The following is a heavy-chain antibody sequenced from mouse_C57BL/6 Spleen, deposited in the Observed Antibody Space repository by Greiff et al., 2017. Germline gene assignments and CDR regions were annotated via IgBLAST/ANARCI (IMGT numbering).Heavy chain of an antibody. J-gene: IGHJ2*01. CDR3: ARGGFGTTAYFDY. CDR2: IDPANGNT. Sequence: EVQLQQSVAELVRPGASVKLSCTASGFTFNNSYMHWVKQRPEQGLEWIGRIDPANGNTKYAPKFQGKATITADKSSNTAYLQLSSLTSEDTAIYYWARGGFGTTAYFDYWGQGTTLTVSS. CDR1: GFTFNNSY. D-gene: IGHD1-2*01. V-gene: IGHV14-3*01.